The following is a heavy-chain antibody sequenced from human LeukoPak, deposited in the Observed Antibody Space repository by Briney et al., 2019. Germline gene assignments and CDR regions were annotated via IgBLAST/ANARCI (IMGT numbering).Heavy chain of an antibody. CDR2: IKQDGSEK. J-gene: IGHJ6*02. D-gene: IGHD3-16*01. CDR1: GFTFSSYW. CDR3: AKDLSNGAALGEYYYYYYGMDV. V-gene: IGHV3-7*03. Sequence: GGSLRLSCAASGFTFSSYWMSWVRQAPGKGREWVANIKQDGSEKNYVDSVKGRFTISRDNSKNTLYLQMNSLRAEDTAVYYCAKDLSNGAALGEYYYYYYGMDVWGQGTTVTVSS.